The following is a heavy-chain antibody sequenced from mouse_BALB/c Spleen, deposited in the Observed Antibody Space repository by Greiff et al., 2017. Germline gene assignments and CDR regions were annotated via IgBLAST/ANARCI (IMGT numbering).Heavy chain of an antibody. CDR1: GYTFTDYN. Sequence: EVQLVESGPELVKPGASVKISCKASGYTFTDYNMHWVKQSHGKSLEWIGYIYPYNGGTGYNQKFKSKATLTVDNSSSTAYMELRSLTSEDSAVYYCARGGDYGYPWFAYWGQGTLVTVSA. V-gene: IGHV1S29*02. CDR3: ARGGDYGYPWFAY. CDR2: IYPYNGGT. J-gene: IGHJ3*01. D-gene: IGHD1-2*01.